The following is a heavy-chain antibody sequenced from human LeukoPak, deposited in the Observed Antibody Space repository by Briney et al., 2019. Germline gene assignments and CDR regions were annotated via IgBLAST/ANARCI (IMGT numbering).Heavy chain of an antibody. D-gene: IGHD3-10*01. J-gene: IGHJ4*02. CDR2: ISGSGVST. CDR3: AKDGVYGPGCCYYFDY. V-gene: IGHV3-23*01. Sequence: GGSLRLSCAGSGFTFSSYATSWVRQAPGKGLEWVSAISGSGVSTYYADSVKGRFTISRDNSKNTLYLQMNSLRAEDTAVYYCAKDGVYGPGCCYYFDYWSQGTLVTVSS. CDR1: GFTFSSYA.